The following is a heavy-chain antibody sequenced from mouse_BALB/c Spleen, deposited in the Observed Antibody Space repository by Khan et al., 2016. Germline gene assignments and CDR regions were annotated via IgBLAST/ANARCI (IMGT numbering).Heavy chain of an antibody. J-gene: IGHJ3*01. D-gene: IGHD1-1*01. CDR1: GYTFSSYW. CDR3: ARRDYGSSRWFAY. V-gene: IGHV1-9*01. CDR2: ILPGSGST. Sequence: QVRLQQSGAELMKPGASVKISCKATGYTFSSYWIEWVKQRPGHGLEWIGEILPGSGSTNYNEKFKGKATFTADTSSNTAYMQLSSLTSEDSAVYYCARRDYGSSRWFAYWGQGTLVTVSA.